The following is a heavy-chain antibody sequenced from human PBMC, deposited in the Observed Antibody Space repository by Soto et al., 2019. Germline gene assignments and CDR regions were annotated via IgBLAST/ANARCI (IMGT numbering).Heavy chain of an antibody. CDR1: GFTFRSYW. V-gene: IGHV3-7*01. J-gene: IGHJ4*02. D-gene: IGHD4-17*01. CDR3: ARPTSADYGDYGWDF. Sequence: GGSLRLSCAASGFTFRSYWMSWVRQAPGKGLEWVANIKQDGSDKYYVDSVKGRFTISRDNAKNALYLQMNSLRAEDTAVYYYARPTSADYGDYGWDFWGQGTQVTVSS. CDR2: IKQDGSDK.